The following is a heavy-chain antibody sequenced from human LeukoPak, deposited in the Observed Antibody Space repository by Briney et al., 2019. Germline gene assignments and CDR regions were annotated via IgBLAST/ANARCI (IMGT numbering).Heavy chain of an antibody. J-gene: IGHJ6*03. CDR1: GGSFSGYY. V-gene: IGHV4-34*01. CDR2: IKHSGST. CDR3: ARVPRTNSGFRKHQGDYYYYYYMDV. D-gene: IGHD2/OR15-2a*01. Sequence: SETLSLTCAVYGGSFSGYYWSWIRQPPGKGLEWIGEIKHSGSTNDNPSLKSRVTISVDTSKNQFSLKLSSVTAADTAVYYCARVPRTNSGFRKHQGDYYYYYYMDVWGKGTTVTVSS.